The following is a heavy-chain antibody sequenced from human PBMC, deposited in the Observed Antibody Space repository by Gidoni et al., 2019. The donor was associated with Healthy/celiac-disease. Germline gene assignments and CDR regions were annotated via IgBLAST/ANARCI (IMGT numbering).Heavy chain of an antibody. CDR2: IYWNDDK. D-gene: IGHD2-21*02. J-gene: IGHJ1*01. CDR1: GFSLRTLGVG. V-gene: IGHV2-5*01. CDR3: AQSEGYCGGDCYSFLREYFQH. Sequence: QTTLKESGPTLVNPTQTLPLSCTFSGFSLRTLGVGVGWIRQPPVKALEWLALIYWNDDKRYSPSLKSRLTITKDTSKNQVVLTMTNMDPVDKATYYCAQSEGYCGGDCYSFLREYFQHWGQGTLVTVSS.